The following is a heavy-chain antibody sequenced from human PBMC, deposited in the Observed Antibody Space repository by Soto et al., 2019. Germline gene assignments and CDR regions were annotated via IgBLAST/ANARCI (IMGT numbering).Heavy chain of an antibody. CDR2: VSPNGQGI. CDR1: GFTLSYYG. V-gene: IGHV3-23*01. J-gene: IGHJ4*02. Sequence: GGSLRLSCAASGFTLSYYGMSWVRQAPGKGLEWVSAVSPNGQGIYYADSARGRFTISRDISKNTVFLHMDSLRAEDTAVYYCAKGREYPRDYFHYWGQGTLVTVSS. CDR3: AKGREYPRDYFHY. D-gene: IGHD6-6*01.